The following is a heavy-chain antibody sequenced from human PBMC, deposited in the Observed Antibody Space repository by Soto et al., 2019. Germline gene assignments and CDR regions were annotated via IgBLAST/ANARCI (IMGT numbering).Heavy chain of an antibody. J-gene: IGHJ4*02. D-gene: IGHD6-13*01. CDR2: IYHSGST. CDR3: ARSRAAAGPFDY. CDR1: GGSISSGGYS. Sequence: SETLSLTCAVSGGSISSGGYSWSWIRQPPGKGLEWIGYIYHSGSTYYNPSPKSRVTISVDRSKNQFSLKLSSVTAADTAVYYCARSRAAAGPFDYWGQGTLVTVSS. V-gene: IGHV4-30-2*01.